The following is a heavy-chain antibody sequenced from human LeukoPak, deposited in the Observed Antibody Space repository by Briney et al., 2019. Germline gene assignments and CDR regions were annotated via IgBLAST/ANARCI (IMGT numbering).Heavy chain of an antibody. J-gene: IGHJ3*02. CDR2: IYYSGNT. V-gene: IGHV4-39*01. CDR3: AREIVAGLGVSFDI. CDR1: GASISSSNSY. D-gene: IGHD5-12*01. Sequence: SETLSLTCTVSGASISSSNSYWGWIRQPPGKGLEWIGSIYYSGNTYYNASLKSQVSISIDTSKNQFSLRLTSVTAADTAVYYCAREIVAGLGVSFDIWGQGTMVTVSS.